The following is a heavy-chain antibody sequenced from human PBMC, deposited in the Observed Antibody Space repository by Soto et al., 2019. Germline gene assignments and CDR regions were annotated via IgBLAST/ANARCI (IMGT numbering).Heavy chain of an antibody. CDR1: GFTVSSAY. V-gene: IGHV3-66*01. Sequence: GGSLRLSCAASGFTVSSAYMTLVRQAPGKGLEWLSTVYSGGTTYYADSVKGRFIISRDNAKNSLYLQMNSLRAEDTAVYYCAREDHSTYAYWGQGTLVTV. CDR2: VYSGGTT. D-gene: IGHD4-4*01. CDR3: AREDHSTYAY. J-gene: IGHJ4*02.